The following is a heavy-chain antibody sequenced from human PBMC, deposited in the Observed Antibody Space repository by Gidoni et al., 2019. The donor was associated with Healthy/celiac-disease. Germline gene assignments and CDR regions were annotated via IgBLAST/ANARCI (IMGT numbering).Heavy chain of an antibody. V-gene: IGHV3-30*18. D-gene: IGHD6-19*01. CDR2: ISYDGSNK. CDR3: AKSPRVAVAGIDY. CDR1: GFTFSSYG. Sequence: QVQLVESGGGVVQPGRSLRLSCAASGFTFSSYGMPWVRQAPGKGLEWVAVISYDGSNKYYADSVKGRFTISRDNSKNTLYLQMNSLRAEDTAVYYCAKSPRVAVAGIDYWGQGTLVTVSS. J-gene: IGHJ4*02.